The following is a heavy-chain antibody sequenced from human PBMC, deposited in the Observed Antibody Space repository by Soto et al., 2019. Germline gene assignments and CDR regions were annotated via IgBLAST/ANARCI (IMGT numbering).Heavy chain of an antibody. CDR3: ARVYYDILTGYYIPHFDY. J-gene: IGHJ4*02. CDR2: IYYSGSA. CDR1: GGSVSNISDY. D-gene: IGHD3-9*01. V-gene: IGHV4-61*01. Sequence: SETLSLTCTVSGGSVSNISDYWSWVRQPPGKGLEWIGYIYYSGSADYNPSLGSRVTISLDTSKNQFSLKLSSVTTADTAVYYCARVYYDILTGYYIPHFDYWGQGTLVTVSS.